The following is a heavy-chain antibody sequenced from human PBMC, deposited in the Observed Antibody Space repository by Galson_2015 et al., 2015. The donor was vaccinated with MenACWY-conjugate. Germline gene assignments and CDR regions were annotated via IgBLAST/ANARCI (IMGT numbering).Heavy chain of an antibody. CDR3: AIIMHDCLDY. V-gene: IGHV3-7*01. CDR2: INRDGGGT. D-gene: IGHD2-8*01. CDR1: GFTFDSYR. J-gene: IGHJ4*02. Sequence: SLRLSCAASGFTFDSYRMSWVRQAPGKGLEWVTNINRDGGGTYYASSGKGRFTISKDNAENSLYLQMNSLRAEDTAIYYCAIIMHDCLDYWGQGTLFTVSS.